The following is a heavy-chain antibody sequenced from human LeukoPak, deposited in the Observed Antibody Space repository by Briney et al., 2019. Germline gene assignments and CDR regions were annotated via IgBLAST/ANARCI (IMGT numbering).Heavy chain of an antibody. Sequence: GGSLRLSCAASGFTVSSNYMSWVRQAPGKGLEWVSVIYSGGRTYYADSVKGRFTISRDNSKNTLYLQMNSLRAEDTAVYYCAHTSRAAAGPWDFDYWGQGTLVTVSS. CDR3: AHTSRAAAGPWDFDY. CDR1: GFTVSSNY. CDR2: IYSGGRT. V-gene: IGHV3-53*01. J-gene: IGHJ4*02. D-gene: IGHD6-13*01.